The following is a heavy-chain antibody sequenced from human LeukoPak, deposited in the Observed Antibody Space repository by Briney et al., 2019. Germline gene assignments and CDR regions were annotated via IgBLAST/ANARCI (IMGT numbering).Heavy chain of an antibody. D-gene: IGHD6-19*01. Sequence: GGSLGLSCAASGLTFSTNGMTWVRQAPGKGLEWVSRISGSGGRTYYADSVKGRFTISRDDSKNTLYLQMNSLRAEDTAIYYCARAQWRTYSYYYMDVWGKGTTVTVSS. CDR3: ARAQWRTYSYYYMDV. V-gene: IGHV3-23*01. CDR2: ISGSGGRT. J-gene: IGHJ6*03. CDR1: GLTFSTNG.